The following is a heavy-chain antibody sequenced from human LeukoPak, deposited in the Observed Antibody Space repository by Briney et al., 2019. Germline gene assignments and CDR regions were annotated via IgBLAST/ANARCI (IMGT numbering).Heavy chain of an antibody. CDR3: ARLRVGATPFDY. V-gene: IGHV1-18*01. Sequence: VGSVKVSCKASGYTFTSYGISWVRQAPGQGLEWMGWISAYNGNTNYAQKLQGRVTMTTDTSTSTAYMELRSLRSDDTAVYYCARLRVGATPFDYWGQGTLVTVSS. CDR1: GYTFTSYG. CDR2: ISAYNGNT. D-gene: IGHD1-26*01. J-gene: IGHJ4*02.